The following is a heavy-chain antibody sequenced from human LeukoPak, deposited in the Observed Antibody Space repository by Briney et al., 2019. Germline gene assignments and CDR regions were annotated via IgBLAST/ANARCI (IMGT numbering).Heavy chain of an antibody. D-gene: IGHD3-10*01. J-gene: IGHJ4*02. CDR3: ASGMFRVRGVELDY. CDR2: IYHDGST. Sequence: SQTLSLTCTVSGGSISSGGYYWSWIRQPPGKGLEWIGYIYHDGSTYYNPSLKSRVTISVDRSKNQFSLKLSSVTAADTAVYYCASGMFRVRGVELDYWGQGTLVTVSS. V-gene: IGHV4-30-2*01. CDR1: GGSISSGGYY.